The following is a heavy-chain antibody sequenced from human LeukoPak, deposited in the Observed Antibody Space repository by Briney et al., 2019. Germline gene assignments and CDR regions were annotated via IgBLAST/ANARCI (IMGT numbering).Heavy chain of an antibody. D-gene: IGHD3-10*01. CDR1: GFTFSSYA. V-gene: IGHV3-30*04. Sequence: GGSLRLSCAASGFTFSSYAVHWVRQAPGKGLEWVAVISYDGSNKYYADSVKGRFTISRDNSKNTLYLQMNSLRAEDTAVYYCARDRGSGENYFDYWGQGTLVTVSS. CDR3: ARDRGSGENYFDY. CDR2: ISYDGSNK. J-gene: IGHJ4*02.